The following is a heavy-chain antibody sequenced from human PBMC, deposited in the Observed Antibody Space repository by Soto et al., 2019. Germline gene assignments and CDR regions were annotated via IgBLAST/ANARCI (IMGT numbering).Heavy chain of an antibody. V-gene: IGHV4-34*01. Sequence: SETLSLTCAVYGGSFSGYYWSWIRQPPGKGLEWIGEINHSGSTNYNPSLKSRVTISVDTSKNQFSLKLSSVTAADTAVYYCARGRYYDFWSGYYTYYYYGMDVWGQGTTVT. CDR2: INHSGST. CDR1: GGSFSGYY. CDR3: ARGRYYDFWSGYYTYYYYGMDV. D-gene: IGHD3-3*01. J-gene: IGHJ6*02.